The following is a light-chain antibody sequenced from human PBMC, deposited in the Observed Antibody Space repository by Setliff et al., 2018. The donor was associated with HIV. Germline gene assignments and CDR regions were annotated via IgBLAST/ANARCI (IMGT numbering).Light chain of an antibody. CDR3: SSYTSGSLYV. J-gene: IGLJ1*01. Sequence: QSALTQPASVSGSPGQSITISCTGTSRDVGGYYDVSWYQQHPGKAPKLMIYEVYNRPSGISNRFSGSKSGNTASLTISGLQTEDEADYYCSSYTSGSLYVFGTGTMSPS. CDR2: EVY. V-gene: IGLV2-14*03. CDR1: SRDVGGYYD.